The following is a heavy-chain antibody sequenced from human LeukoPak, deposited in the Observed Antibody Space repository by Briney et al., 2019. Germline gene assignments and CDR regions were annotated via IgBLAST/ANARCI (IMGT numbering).Heavy chain of an antibody. CDR3: ARSVHNWNDYFGY. D-gene: IGHD1-20*01. Sequence: SETLSLTCTVSGGSITSYYWSWIRQPPGKGLEWIGYIYYSGSTNYNPSLKSRVTISVDTSKNQLSLKLSSVTAADTAVYYCARSVHNWNDYFGYWGQGTLVTVSS. CDR2: IYYSGST. J-gene: IGHJ4*01. V-gene: IGHV4-59*01. CDR1: GGSITSYY.